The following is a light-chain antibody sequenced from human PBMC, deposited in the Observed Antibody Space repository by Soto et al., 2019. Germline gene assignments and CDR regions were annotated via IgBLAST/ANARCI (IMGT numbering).Light chain of an antibody. CDR3: QQYNNWPWT. Sequence: DIQMTQSPSSLSASVGDTVTITWLASQSITNYLTWFQQKPGKAPSLLIFAASTRATGIPTRFSGSGSGTDFTLTISSLQSEDFAVYYCQQYNNWPWTFGQGTKVDIK. J-gene: IGKJ1*01. V-gene: IGKV1-16*01. CDR2: AAS. CDR1: QSITNY.